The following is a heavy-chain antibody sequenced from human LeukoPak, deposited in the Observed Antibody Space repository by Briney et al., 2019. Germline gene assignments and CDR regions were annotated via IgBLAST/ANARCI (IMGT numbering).Heavy chain of an antibody. J-gene: IGHJ4*02. Sequence: SETMSLTCTVSGGSISSYYWSWIRQPPGKGLEWIGYIYYSGSTNYNPSLKSRVTISVDTSKNQFSLKLSSVTAADTAVYYCARGGGQLLYSSLDYWGQGTLVTVSS. CDR1: GGSISSYY. CDR2: IYYSGST. V-gene: IGHV4-59*01. D-gene: IGHD2-2*02. CDR3: ARGGGQLLYSSLDY.